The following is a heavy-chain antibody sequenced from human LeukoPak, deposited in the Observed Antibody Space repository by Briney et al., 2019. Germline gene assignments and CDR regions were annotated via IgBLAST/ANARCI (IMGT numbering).Heavy chain of an antibody. Sequence: GGSLRLSCVASEFTFSTFWMSWVRQAPGKGPEWVANINQDGSTIYSVDSVKGRFTISRDNAKNSLYLQMNSLRAEDTAVYYCARDLTSSGYSSGSYYNYYGMDVWGQGTTVTVSS. CDR2: INQDGSTI. CDR3: ARDLTSSGYSSGSYYNYYGMDV. D-gene: IGHD6-19*01. J-gene: IGHJ6*02. CDR1: EFTFSTFW. V-gene: IGHV3-7*01.